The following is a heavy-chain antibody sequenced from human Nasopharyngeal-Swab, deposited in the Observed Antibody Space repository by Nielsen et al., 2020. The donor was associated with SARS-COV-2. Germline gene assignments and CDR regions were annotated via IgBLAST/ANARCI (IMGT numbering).Heavy chain of an antibody. J-gene: IGHJ2*01. V-gene: IGHV3-21*01. D-gene: IGHD6-13*01. CDR3: ARDLLSSWRAIGNWYFDL. CDR2: VSSTSTYI. Sequence: GGSLRLSYAASGFTFNTYSMNWVRQAPGKGLEWVSSVSSTSTYIYYADSVKGRFTISRDNAENSLYLQMNSLRAEDTAVYYCARDLLSSWRAIGNWYFDLWGRGTLVTVSS. CDR1: GFTFNTYS.